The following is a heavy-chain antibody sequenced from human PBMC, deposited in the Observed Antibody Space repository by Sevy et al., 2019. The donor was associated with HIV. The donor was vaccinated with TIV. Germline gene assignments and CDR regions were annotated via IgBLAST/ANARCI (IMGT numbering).Heavy chain of an antibody. Sequence: GGSLRLSCAASAFSFSSYWTSWVHQAPGKGLEWVATMKQDGTEKDYVDSVKGRFTISRDNTKSSLFLQMNSLSAEDTAVYYCVREGLGGYSYSLDCWGQGTLVTVSS. J-gene: IGHJ4*02. V-gene: IGHV3-7*01. D-gene: IGHD5-18*01. CDR2: MKQDGTEK. CDR1: AFSFSSYW. CDR3: VREGLGGYSYSLDC.